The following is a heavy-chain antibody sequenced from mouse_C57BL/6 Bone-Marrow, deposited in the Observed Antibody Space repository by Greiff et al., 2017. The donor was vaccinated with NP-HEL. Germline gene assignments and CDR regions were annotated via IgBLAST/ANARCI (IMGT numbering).Heavy chain of an antibody. J-gene: IGHJ3*01. Sequence: EVQLQQSGPELVKPGASVKISCKASGYTFTDYYMNWVKQSHGKSLEWIGDINPNNGGTSYNQKFKGKATLTVDKSSSTAYMELRSLTSEDSAVYYCAEGYYPFAYWGQGTLVTVSA. CDR3: AEGYYPFAY. V-gene: IGHV1-26*01. D-gene: IGHD2-3*01. CDR2: INPNNGGT. CDR1: GYTFTDYY.